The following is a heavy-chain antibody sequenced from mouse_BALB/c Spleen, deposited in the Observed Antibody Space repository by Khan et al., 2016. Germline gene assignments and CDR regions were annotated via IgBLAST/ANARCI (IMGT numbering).Heavy chain of an antibody. V-gene: IGHV5-6*01. J-gene: IGHJ1*01. CDR2: ISSGGSYT. Sequence: EVELVESGGDLVKPGGSLKLSCAASGFTFSSYGMSCVRQTPDKRLEWVATISSGGSYTYYPPSVKGRFTITRDNAKNTLFLQLSSLKSEDTAMYYCASGKVRRYWYFDVWGAGTTVTVSS. CDR1: GFTFSSYG. CDR3: ASGKVRRYWYFDV. D-gene: IGHD2-14*01.